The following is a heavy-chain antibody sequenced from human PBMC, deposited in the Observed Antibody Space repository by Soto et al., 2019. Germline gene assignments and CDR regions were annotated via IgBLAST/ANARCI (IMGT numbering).Heavy chain of an antibody. CDR1: GFTFSSYA. J-gene: IGHJ2*01. Sequence: EVQLLESGGGLVQPGGSLRLSCAASGFTFSSYAMSWVRQAPGKGLEWVSAISGSGGSTYYADSVKGRFTISRDNSKNALYLQMNSLRAEVPAVYYCANCYAGVLVSWYFDLWGRVTLVTVSS. V-gene: IGHV3-23*01. CDR3: ANCYAGVLVSWYFDL. CDR2: ISGSGGST. D-gene: IGHD2-15*01.